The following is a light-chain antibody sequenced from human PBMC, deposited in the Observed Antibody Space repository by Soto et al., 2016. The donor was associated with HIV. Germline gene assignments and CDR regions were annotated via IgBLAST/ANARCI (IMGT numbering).Light chain of an antibody. V-gene: IGKV1-5*03. CDR3: QQYFSAPPIT. J-gene: IGKJ5*01. CDR2: KAS. CDR1: QSISKW. Sequence: DIQMTQSPPTLSASVGDRVTITCRASQSISKWLAWYQQKPGIAPKLLIYKASTLQTGVPSRFSGRGSGTTHTLSISSLQPEDFATYYCQQYFSAPPITFGQGTRLEIK.